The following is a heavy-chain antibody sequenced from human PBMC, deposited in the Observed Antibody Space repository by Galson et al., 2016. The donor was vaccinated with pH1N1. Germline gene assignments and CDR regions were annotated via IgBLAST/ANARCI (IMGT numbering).Heavy chain of an antibody. V-gene: IGHV1-2*04. CDR2: INPDSGGT. Sequence: SVKVSCKASGYTFTAYYTHWARQAPGQGLEWMGWINPDSGGTHFAQKFQGWVTMTRDTSIRTAYMELSRLKTDDTAVYYCARVDRGTSGSDYWGQGALVAVSS. J-gene: IGHJ4*02. CDR1: GYTFTAYY. D-gene: IGHD3-10*01. CDR3: ARVDRGTSGSDY.